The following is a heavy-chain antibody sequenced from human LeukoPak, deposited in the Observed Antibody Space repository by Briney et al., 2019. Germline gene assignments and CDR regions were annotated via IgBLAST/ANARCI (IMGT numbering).Heavy chain of an antibody. V-gene: IGHV3-30*02. CDR3: AKDRMGFGELPYYFDY. J-gene: IGHJ4*02. D-gene: IGHD3-10*01. CDR2: IRYGGSNK. CDR1: GFTFSSYG. Sequence: QPGGSLRLSCAASGFTFSSYGMHWVRQAPGKGLEWVAFIRYGGSNKYYADSVKGRFTISRDNSKNTLYLQMNSLRAEDTAVYYCAKDRMGFGELPYYFDYWGQGTLVTVSS.